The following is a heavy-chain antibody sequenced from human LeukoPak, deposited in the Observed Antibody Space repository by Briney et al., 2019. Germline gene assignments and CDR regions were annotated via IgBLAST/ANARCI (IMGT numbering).Heavy chain of an antibody. D-gene: IGHD5-24*01. Sequence: PAETLSLTGTVSGGAISPNYWTWIRQSPGKGLEYIAYIHSSGSTNYIPSLRSRVTISVDTSKSPVSLEMRSVTAADTAVYYCARLGFGYISNSYYYYMDVWGKGTTVTASS. J-gene: IGHJ6*03. CDR3: ARLGFGYISNSYYYYMDV. V-gene: IGHV4-59*08. CDR1: GGAISPNY. CDR2: IHSSGST.